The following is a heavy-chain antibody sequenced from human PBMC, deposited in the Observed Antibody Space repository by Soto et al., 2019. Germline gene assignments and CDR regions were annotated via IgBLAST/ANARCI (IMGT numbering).Heavy chain of an antibody. Sequence: SVKVSCKASGGTLSSYAISWVRQAPGQGLEWMGGIIPIFGTANYAQKFQGRVTITADESTSTAYMELSSLRSEDTAVYYCAREDMATIKDYYYYGMDVWGQGTTVTVSS. J-gene: IGHJ6*02. V-gene: IGHV1-69*13. CDR1: GGTLSSYA. CDR3: AREDMATIKDYYYYGMDV. CDR2: IIPIFGTA. D-gene: IGHD5-12*01.